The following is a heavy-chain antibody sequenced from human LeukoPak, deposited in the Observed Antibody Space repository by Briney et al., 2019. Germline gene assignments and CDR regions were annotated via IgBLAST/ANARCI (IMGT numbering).Heavy chain of an antibody. CDR1: GGSISGYY. J-gene: IGHJ4*02. CDR2: IYYSGST. V-gene: IGHV4-59*01. D-gene: IGHD3-16*01. Sequence: SETLSLTCTVSGGSISGYYWSWIRQPPGKGLEWIGYIYYSGSTNYNPSLKSRVTMSVDTSKNQFSLKLSSVTAADTAVYYCARYGLAYTYDFWGQGTLVTVSS. CDR3: ARYGLAYTYDF.